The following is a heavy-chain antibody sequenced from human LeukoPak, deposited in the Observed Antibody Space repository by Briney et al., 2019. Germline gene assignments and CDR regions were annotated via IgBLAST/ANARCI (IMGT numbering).Heavy chain of an antibody. CDR1: GGSISFYY. CDR2: MYYSGST. J-gene: IGHJ3*02. Sequence: SETLSLTCTVSGGSISFYYWSWIRQPPGKGLDWIAYMYYSGSTNYNPSLKSRVTISVDTSKNQFSLKLSSVTAADTPVYYCARGGSIVGATPHDTFDIWGQGTMVTVSS. V-gene: IGHV4-59*01. CDR3: ARGGSIVGATPHDTFDI. D-gene: IGHD1-26*01.